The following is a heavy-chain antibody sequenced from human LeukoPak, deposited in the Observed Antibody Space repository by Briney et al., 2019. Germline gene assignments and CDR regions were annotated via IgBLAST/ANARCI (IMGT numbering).Heavy chain of an antibody. CDR2: ISAYNGNT. CDR3: ASYDSSGYSRYYFDY. Sequence: GASVKVSCKASGYTFTSYGIIWVRQAPGQGLEWMGWISAYNGNTNYAQKLQGRVTMTTDTSTSTAYMELRSLRSDDTAVYYCASYDSSGYSRYYFDYWGQGTLVTVSS. V-gene: IGHV1-18*01. J-gene: IGHJ4*02. CDR1: GYTFTSYG. D-gene: IGHD3-22*01.